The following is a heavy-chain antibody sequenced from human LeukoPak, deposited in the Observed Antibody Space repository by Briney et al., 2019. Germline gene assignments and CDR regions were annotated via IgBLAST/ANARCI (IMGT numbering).Heavy chain of an antibody. CDR1: GGSISSYY. J-gene: IGHJ6*02. D-gene: IGHD2-2*01. V-gene: IGHV4-59*01. Sequence: PSETLSLTCTVSGGSISSYYWSWIRQPPGKGLEWIGYIYYSGSTNYNPSLKSRVTISVDTSKNQFSLKLSSVTAADTAVYYCARVWGDQLLSICGMDVWGQGTTVTVSS. CDR3: ARVWGDQLLSICGMDV. CDR2: IYYSGST.